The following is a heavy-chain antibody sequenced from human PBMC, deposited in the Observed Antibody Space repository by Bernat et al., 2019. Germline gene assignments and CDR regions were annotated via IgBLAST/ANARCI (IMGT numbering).Heavy chain of an antibody. D-gene: IGHD6-19*01. CDR2: IYYSGST. V-gene: IGHV4-39*01. J-gene: IGHJ4*02. Sequence: QLQLQESGPGLVKPSETLSLTCTVSGGSISSSSYYWGWIRQPPGKGLEWIGSIYYSGSTYYNPSLKSRVTISVDTSKNQFSLKLSSVTAADTAVYYCASTGYSSGWYEGAVDYWGQGTLVTVSS. CDR3: ASTGYSSGWYEGAVDY. CDR1: GGSISSSSYY.